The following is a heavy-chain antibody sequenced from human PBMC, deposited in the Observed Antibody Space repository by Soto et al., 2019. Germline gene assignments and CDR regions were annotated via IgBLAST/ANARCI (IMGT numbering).Heavy chain of an antibody. Sequence: SETLSLTCTVSGGSISSSSYYWGWIRQPPGKGLEWIGSIYYSGSTYYNPSLKSRVTISVDTSKNQFSLKLSSVTAADTAVYYCARQVVVVVAARSFDYWGQGTLVTVSS. CDR1: GGSISSSSYY. V-gene: IGHV4-39*01. CDR2: IYYSGST. CDR3: ARQVVVVVAARSFDY. J-gene: IGHJ4*02. D-gene: IGHD2-15*01.